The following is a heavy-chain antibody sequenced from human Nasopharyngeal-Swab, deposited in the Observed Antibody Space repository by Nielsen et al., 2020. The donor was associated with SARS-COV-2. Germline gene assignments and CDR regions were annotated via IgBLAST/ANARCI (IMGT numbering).Heavy chain of an antibody. V-gene: IGHV3-33*01. D-gene: IGHD3-10*01. CDR3: ARDPRGGYYYYGMGV. CDR1: GFTFSSYG. CDR2: IWYDGSNK. J-gene: IGHJ6*02. Sequence: GESLKISCAASGFTFSSYGMHWVRQAPGKGLEWVAVIWYDGSNKYYADSVKGRFTISRDNSKNTLYLQMNSLRAEDTAVYYCARDPRGGYYYYGMGVWGQGTTVTVSS.